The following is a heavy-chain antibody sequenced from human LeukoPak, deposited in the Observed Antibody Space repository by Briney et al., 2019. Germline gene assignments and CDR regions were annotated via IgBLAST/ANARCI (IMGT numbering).Heavy chain of an antibody. CDR1: GYTFTSYD. CDR2: MNPNSGNT. Sequence: ASVKVSCKASGYTFTSYDINWVRQATGQGLEWMGWMNPNSGNTGYAQKFQGRVTITRNTSISTAYMELSSLRSEDTAVYYCARDGYYEGLAFDYWGQGTLVTVSS. J-gene: IGHJ4*02. V-gene: IGHV1-8*03. CDR3: ARDGYYEGLAFDY. D-gene: IGHD1-26*01.